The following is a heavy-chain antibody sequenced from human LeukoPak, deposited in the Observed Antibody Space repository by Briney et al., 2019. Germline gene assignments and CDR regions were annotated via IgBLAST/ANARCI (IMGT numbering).Heavy chain of an antibody. CDR2: ISWNSGRT. CDR3: AKDTGYGSGPYYYGMDV. J-gene: IGHJ6*02. V-gene: IGHV3-9*01. CDR1: GFTFDDYA. D-gene: IGHD3-10*01. Sequence: GGSLRLSCAASGFTFDDYAMHSVRQGPGKGLEWVSGISWNSGRTGYADSVKGRFTISRDNAKNSLYLQMNSLRAEDTALYYCAKDTGYGSGPYYYGMDVWGQGTTVTVSS.